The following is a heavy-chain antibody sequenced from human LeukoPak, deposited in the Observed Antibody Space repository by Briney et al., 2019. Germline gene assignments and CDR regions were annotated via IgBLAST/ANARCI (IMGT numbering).Heavy chain of an antibody. J-gene: IGHJ6*03. CDR1: GFTFSSYW. CDR2: INWNGGST. Sequence: GGSLRLSCADSGFTFSSYWMSWVRQAPGKGLEWVSGINWNGGSTGYADSVKGRFTFSRDNAKNSLYLQMNSLRAEDTALYYCARIFRPSLGPYYYYYYMDVWGKGTTVTVSS. CDR3: ARIFRPSLGPYYYYYYMDV. V-gene: IGHV3-20*04. D-gene: IGHD3-9*01.